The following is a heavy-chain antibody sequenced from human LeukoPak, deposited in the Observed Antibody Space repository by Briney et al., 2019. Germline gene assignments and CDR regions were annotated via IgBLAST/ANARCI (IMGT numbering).Heavy chain of an antibody. CDR2: INHSGST. CDR3: ARGHEWPLLNMDV. Sequence: SETLSLTCAVYSGSFSGYYWSWIRQPPGKGLEWIGEINHSGSTNYNPSLKSRVTMSVDTSKNQFSLKLSSVTAADTAVYYCARGHEWPLLNMDVWGKGTTVTVSS. D-gene: IGHD1-26*01. CDR1: SGSFSGYY. V-gene: IGHV4-34*01. J-gene: IGHJ6*03.